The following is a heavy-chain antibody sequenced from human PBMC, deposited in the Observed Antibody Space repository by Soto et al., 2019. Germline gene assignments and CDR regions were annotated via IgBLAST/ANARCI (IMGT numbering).Heavy chain of an antibody. CDR1: GFTFSNYA. V-gene: IGHV3-30-3*01. Sequence: QVQLVESGGGVVQPGRSLRLSCAASGFTFSNYAMHWVRQAPGKGLEWVAIISYDGSNKYYADSVKGRFTISRDNSRNTLNRKRTALRAEDRAVYYGAGDQGGDIDYWGQGTLVTVSS. CDR3: AGDQGGDIDY. J-gene: IGHJ4*02. CDR2: ISYDGSNK. D-gene: IGHD3-16*01.